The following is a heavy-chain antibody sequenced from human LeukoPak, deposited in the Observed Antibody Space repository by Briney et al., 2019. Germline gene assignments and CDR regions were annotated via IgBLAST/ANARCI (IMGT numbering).Heavy chain of an antibody. CDR3: ARDLTRIAVAGTGVNWFDP. V-gene: IGHV3-21*01. CDR1: GFTFSSYS. Sequence: GGSLRLSCAASGFTFSSYSMNRVRQAPGKGLEWVSSISSSSSYIYYADSVKGRFTISRDNAKNSLYLQMNSLRAEDTAVYYCARDLTRIAVAGTGVNWFDPWGQGTLVTVSS. J-gene: IGHJ5*02. CDR2: ISSSSSYI. D-gene: IGHD6-19*01.